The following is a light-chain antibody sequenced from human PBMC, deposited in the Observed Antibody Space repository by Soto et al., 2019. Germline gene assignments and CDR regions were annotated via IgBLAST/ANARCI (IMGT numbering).Light chain of an antibody. CDR2: GAS. J-gene: IGKJ4*02. CDR3: QQYSTSLT. V-gene: IGKV3-15*01. CDR1: QSVGST. Sequence: EILMTQSPATLSVSPGERVILSCRASQSVGSTLAWYQQKPGQAPRLLIRGASTRATGVPARFSGSGSGTEFNLTIISLQSEDFAVYDGQQYSTSLTFGGGTTLESK.